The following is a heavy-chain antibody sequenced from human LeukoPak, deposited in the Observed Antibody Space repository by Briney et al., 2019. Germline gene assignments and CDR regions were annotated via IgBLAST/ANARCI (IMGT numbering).Heavy chain of an antibody. J-gene: IGHJ5*02. CDR1: GFTFGDYA. D-gene: IGHD3-3*01. Sequence: GGSLRLSCTASGFTFGDYAMSWVRQAPGKGLEWVGFIRSKAYGGTTEYAASVKGRFTISRDDSKSIAYLQMNSLKTEDTAVYYCTRDPMYYDFWSGYSNWFDPWGQGTLVTVSS. CDR2: IRSKAYGGTT. V-gene: IGHV3-49*04. CDR3: TRDPMYYDFWSGYSNWFDP.